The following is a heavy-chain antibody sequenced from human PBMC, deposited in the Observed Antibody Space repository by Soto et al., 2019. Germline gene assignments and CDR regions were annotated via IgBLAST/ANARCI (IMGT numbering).Heavy chain of an antibody. Sequence: PGGSLRLSCAASGFAFNTYGVHWVRQAPGKGLEWVAATSSDESIKTYSDSAKGRFTISRDNSRNRLYLQMDSLRAEDTALYYCAKKLPGSVMTCPDYWGRGTQVTVSS. CDR2: TSSDESIK. CDR3: AKKLPGSVMTCPDY. D-gene: IGHD4-4*01. CDR1: GFAFNTYG. V-gene: IGHV3-30*18. J-gene: IGHJ4*02.